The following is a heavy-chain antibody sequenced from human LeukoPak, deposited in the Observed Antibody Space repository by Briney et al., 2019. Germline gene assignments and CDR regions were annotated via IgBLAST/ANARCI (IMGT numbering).Heavy chain of an antibody. CDR3: ASKSSGWYSYYYMDV. D-gene: IGHD6-19*01. J-gene: IGHJ6*03. V-gene: IGHV1-46*01. CDR1: GYTFTGYY. Sequence: ASVKVSCKASGYTFTGYYMHWLRQAPGQGLEWMGIINPSGGSTSYAQKFQGRVTMTRDMSTSTVHMELSSLRSEDTAVYYCASKSSGWYSYYYMDVWGKGTTVTVSS. CDR2: INPSGGST.